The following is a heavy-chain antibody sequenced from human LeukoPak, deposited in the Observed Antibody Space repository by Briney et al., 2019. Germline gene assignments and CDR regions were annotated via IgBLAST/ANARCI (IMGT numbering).Heavy chain of an antibody. V-gene: IGHV3-7*01. CDR1: GFTFSKYW. Sequence: PGGSLRLSCAVAGFTFSKYWMRRVRQAPGKGLEWGASIDKDGSEKRYVDSVKGRFTISRDNAKNSMYLQLTSLGAEDTAVYYCAAYTQYFGAPGTDYWGQGTLVTVSS. CDR3: AAYTQYFGAPGTDY. CDR2: IDKDGSEK. D-gene: IGHD3-10*01. J-gene: IGHJ4*02.